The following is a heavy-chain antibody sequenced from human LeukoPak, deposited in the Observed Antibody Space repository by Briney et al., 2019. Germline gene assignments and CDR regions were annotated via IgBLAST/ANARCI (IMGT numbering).Heavy chain of an antibody. Sequence: GGSLRLSCAGSGFPFSNYWMAWVRQAPGKGLEWVANMKEDGGEINYVDSVKGRFTISRDNAKNSLDLQMNSLRVDHTAVYYCVRDRGYSTFDYWGQGTLVSISS. J-gene: IGHJ4*02. V-gene: IGHV3-7*01. CDR1: GFPFSNYW. CDR2: MKEDGGEI. D-gene: IGHD4-23*01. CDR3: VRDRGYSTFDY.